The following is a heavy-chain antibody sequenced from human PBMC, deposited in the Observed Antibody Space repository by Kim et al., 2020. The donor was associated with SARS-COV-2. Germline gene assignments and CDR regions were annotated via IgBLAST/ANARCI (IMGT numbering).Heavy chain of an antibody. Sequence: SRVTISVDTSKNQFSLKLSSVTAADTAVYYCARLAVAGPLSYYYYYGMDVWGQGTTVTVSS. J-gene: IGHJ6*02. CDR3: ARLAVAGPLSYYYYYGMDV. D-gene: IGHD6-19*01. V-gene: IGHV4-34*01.